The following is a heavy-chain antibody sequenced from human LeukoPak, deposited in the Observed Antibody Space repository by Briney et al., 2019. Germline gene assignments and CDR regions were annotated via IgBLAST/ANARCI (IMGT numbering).Heavy chain of an antibody. CDR3: ARVHRGYSYGRLDY. V-gene: IGHV3-48*02. Sequence: PGGSLRLSCAASGFAFSDYGMNWVREAPGEGLEWVSHISSSDNTIHYADSVKGRFTISRDNAKNSLYLEMNSLRDEDTAVYYCARVHRGYSYGRLDYWGQGTLVTVSS. CDR2: ISSSDNTI. CDR1: GFAFSDYG. D-gene: IGHD5-18*01. J-gene: IGHJ4*02.